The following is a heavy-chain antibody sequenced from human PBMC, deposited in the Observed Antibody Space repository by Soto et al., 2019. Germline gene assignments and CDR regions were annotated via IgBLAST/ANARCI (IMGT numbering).Heavy chain of an antibody. CDR3: LRGTGSNHAYFEY. Sequence: PGGSLRLSCAASGFTLSTHGMHWVRQAPGKGLEWVAVIWYDGSHKYYRDSVKGRFTISRDNSDNTLYLQMNSLRDEDTAVYYCLRGTGSNHAYFEYWGQGAPVTVSS. CDR2: IWYDGSHK. D-gene: IGHD3-16*01. J-gene: IGHJ4*02. CDR1: GFTLSTHG. V-gene: IGHV3-33*01.